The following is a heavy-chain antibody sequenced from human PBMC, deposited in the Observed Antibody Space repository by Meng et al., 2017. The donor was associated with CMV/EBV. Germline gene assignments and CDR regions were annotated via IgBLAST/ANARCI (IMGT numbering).Heavy chain of an antibody. V-gene: IGHV3-30-3*01. Sequence: GGSLRLSCAASEFTFSNNAIHWVRRAPGKGLEWVAVTSYDGSTKHYADSVKGRFTISRDNSKNTVFLQMNSLRPEDTAVYYCARDLCGDSSCSPFGYWGQGALVTVSS. D-gene: IGHD2-15*01. CDR1: EFTFSNNA. CDR3: ARDLCGDSSCSPFGY. J-gene: IGHJ4*02. CDR2: TSYDGSTK.